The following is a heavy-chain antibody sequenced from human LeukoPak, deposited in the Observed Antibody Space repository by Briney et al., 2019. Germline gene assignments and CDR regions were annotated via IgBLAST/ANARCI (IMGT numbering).Heavy chain of an antibody. CDR3: ATSHDYGDY. CDR2: RYYSGNT. Sequence: SETLSLTCTVSGGSISSSSYFWGWIRQPPGRGLEWIGGRYYSGNTYYNPSLKSRVTISVGTSKNQFSLKLSSVTAADTAVYYCATSHDYGDYWGQGTLVTVSS. J-gene: IGHJ4*02. CDR1: GGSISSSSYF. V-gene: IGHV4-39*01.